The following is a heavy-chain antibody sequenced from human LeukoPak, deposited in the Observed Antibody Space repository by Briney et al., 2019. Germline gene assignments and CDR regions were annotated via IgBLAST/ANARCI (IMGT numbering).Heavy chain of an antibody. CDR1: GFTFNSYG. CDR2: IRSDGSNK. V-gene: IGHV3-30*02. J-gene: IGHJ6*04. CDR3: AELGITMIGGV. Sequence: GGSLRLSCAASGFTFNSYGVHWVRQAPGKGLEWVAFIRSDGSNKYYADSVKGRFTISRDNAKNSLYLQMNSLRAEDTAVYYCAELGITMIGGVWGKGTTVTISS. D-gene: IGHD3-10*02.